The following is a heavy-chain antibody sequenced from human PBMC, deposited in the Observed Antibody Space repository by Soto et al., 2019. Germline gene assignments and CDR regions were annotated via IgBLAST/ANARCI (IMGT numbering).Heavy chain of an antibody. V-gene: IGHV3-23*01. Sequence: EVQLLESGGGLVQPGGSLRLSCAASGCPFSSYAMSWVRQAPGRGLEWVSAISGSGTTIYYTDSVKGRFTISRDTSMNTLYLRMNSLRAEDTAAYYCARMLTMVRGVTGLRDFDYWGQGTLVTVSS. CDR1: GCPFSSYA. D-gene: IGHD3-10*01. J-gene: IGHJ4*02. CDR2: ISGSGTTI. CDR3: ARMLTMVRGVTGLRDFDY.